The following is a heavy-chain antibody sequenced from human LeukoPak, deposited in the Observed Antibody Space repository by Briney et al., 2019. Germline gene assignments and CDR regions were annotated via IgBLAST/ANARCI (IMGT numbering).Heavy chain of an antibody. CDR2: ISSSSSYI. J-gene: IGHJ4*02. Sequence: GGSLRLSCAASGFTLSSYSMNWVRQAPGKGLEWVSSISSSSSYIYYADSVKGRSTISRDNAKNSLYLQMNSLRAEDTAVYYCARDSEPAAAGDYWGQGTLVTVSS. CDR3: ARDSEPAAAGDY. CDR1: GFTLSSYS. D-gene: IGHD2-2*01. V-gene: IGHV3-21*01.